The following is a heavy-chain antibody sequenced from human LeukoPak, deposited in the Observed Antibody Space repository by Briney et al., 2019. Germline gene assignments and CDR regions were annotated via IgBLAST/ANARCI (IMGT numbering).Heavy chain of an antibody. CDR3: AKDSLRTVPKASFDY. D-gene: IGHD2-2*01. CDR1: GFTFSNYG. J-gene: IGHJ4*02. CDR2: ISSSGGST. V-gene: IGHV3-23*01. Sequence: PGGSLRLPCAASGFTFSNYGMSWVRQAPGKGLEWVSGISSSGGSTYYADSVKGRFTISRDNSKNTLFLQMNSLRAEDRAVYYCAKDSLRTVPKASFDYWGQGILVTVSS.